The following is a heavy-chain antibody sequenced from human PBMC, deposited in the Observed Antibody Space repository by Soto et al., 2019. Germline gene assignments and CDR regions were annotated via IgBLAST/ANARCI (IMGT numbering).Heavy chain of an antibody. CDR1: GCNFSSYG. CDR2: ISGSGDRT. V-gene: IGHV3-23*01. J-gene: IGHJ4*02. Sequence: GGSLRLSCAASGCNFSSYGINWVRQAPGQGLEWVSSISGSGDRTYYADSVKGRFTISRDNSKNTLYLQMNSLRAEDTAIYYCARDRTMIVVGYYFDYWGQGTLVTVSS. CDR3: ARDRTMIVVGYYFDY. D-gene: IGHD3-22*01.